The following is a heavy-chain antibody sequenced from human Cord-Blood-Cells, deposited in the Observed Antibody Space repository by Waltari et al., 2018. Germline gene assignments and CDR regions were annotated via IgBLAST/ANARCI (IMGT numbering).Heavy chain of an antibody. CDR3: ARDLLGWSNY. D-gene: IGHD2-8*02. Sequence: EVQLVDSGGGLIQPGGSLRLSCAASGLTVSSTSMSWVRQAPGKGLEWVSVIYSGGSTYYADSVKGRFTISRDNSKNTLYLQMNSLRAEDTAVYYCARDLLGWSNYWGQGTLVTVSS. CDR2: IYSGGST. V-gene: IGHV3-53*01. CDR1: GLTVSSTS. J-gene: IGHJ4*02.